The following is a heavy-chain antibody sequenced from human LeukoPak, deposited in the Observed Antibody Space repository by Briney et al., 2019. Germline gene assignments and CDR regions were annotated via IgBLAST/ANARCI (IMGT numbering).Heavy chain of an antibody. CDR2: IRSKAYGGTA. Sequence: GGSLRLSCTASGLIFGDHAMTWVRQAPGKGLEWIGFIRSKAYGGTAEYAASVKGTFSISRDDSKSIAYLQLNSLRTEDTAVYYCTVQVVPSDNWFDPWGQGTLVTVSS. CDR1: GLIFGDHA. D-gene: IGHD2-8*02. CDR3: TVQVVPSDNWFDP. J-gene: IGHJ5*02. V-gene: IGHV3-49*04.